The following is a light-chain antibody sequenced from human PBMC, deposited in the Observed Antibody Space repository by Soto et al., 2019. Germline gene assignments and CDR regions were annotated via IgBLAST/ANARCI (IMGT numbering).Light chain of an antibody. CDR2: DVS. J-gene: IGLJ1*01. V-gene: IGLV2-14*03. Sequence: QSALTQPASVSGSPGQSITISCTGTSSDVGASNHVSWYHQLPGKAPKLMIHDVSDRPSGVSNRFSGAKSGNTASLTISGLHAEDEAYYYCCSSTTSATYVFGTGTKLTVL. CDR1: SSDVGASNH. CDR3: CSSTTSATYV.